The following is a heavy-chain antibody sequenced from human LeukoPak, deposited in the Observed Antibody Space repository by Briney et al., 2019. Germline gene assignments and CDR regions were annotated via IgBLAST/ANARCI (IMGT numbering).Heavy chain of an antibody. CDR1: GFTVSSNY. Sequence: GGSPRLSCAASGFTVSSNYMSWVRQAPGKGLEWVSVIYSGGSTYYADSVKGRFTISRDNSKNTLYLQMNSLRAEDTAVYYCARERLYGASALDYWGQGTVVTVSS. CDR2: IYSGGST. D-gene: IGHD4-17*01. CDR3: ARERLYGASALDY. J-gene: IGHJ4*02. V-gene: IGHV3-66*01.